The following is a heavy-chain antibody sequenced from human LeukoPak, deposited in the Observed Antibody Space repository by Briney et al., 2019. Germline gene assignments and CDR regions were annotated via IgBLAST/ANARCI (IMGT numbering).Heavy chain of an antibody. CDR2: IYDTAAT. V-gene: IGHV4-61*01. Sequence: PSPSLSLTLSVFGGSVSSGSACWSWIRQPRGRGLEWIGHIYDTAATTSNPSLRGRVTIPLATSKNRSSLKLNPVPAPDTAVYYGAVLWLGGLYSWLDPWGQGHLVTVSS. CDR3: AVLWLGGLYSWLDP. J-gene: IGHJ5*01. CDR1: GGSVSSGSAC. D-gene: IGHD3/OR15-3a*01.